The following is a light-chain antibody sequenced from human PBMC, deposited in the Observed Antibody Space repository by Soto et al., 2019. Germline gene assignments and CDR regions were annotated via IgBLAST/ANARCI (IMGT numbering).Light chain of an antibody. J-gene: IGKJ5*01. CDR2: DAS. Sequence: DIQMTQSPSTLSASAGDRVTITCRASQSITIWLAWYQQKPGKAPKLLIYDASTLESGVPSRFSGSGSETEFTLTISSLQPDDFATYYCQQFHSFPITFGQGTRLEIK. CDR1: QSITIW. CDR3: QQFHSFPIT. V-gene: IGKV1-5*01.